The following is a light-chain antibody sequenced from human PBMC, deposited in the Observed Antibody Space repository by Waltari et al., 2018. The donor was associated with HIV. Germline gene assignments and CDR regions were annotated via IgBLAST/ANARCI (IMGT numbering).Light chain of an antibody. Sequence: DIQMTQSPSSVSASVGDRVHITFRATQGISSWLTCYQQKPGKAPNLLIYAASSLQSGVPSRFSGSVSGTEFTLTISSLQPDDFSTYYCQQANSFPRTFSQGTKVEIK. CDR1: QGISSW. J-gene: IGKJ1*01. CDR3: QQANSFPRT. V-gene: IGKV1-12*01. CDR2: AAS.